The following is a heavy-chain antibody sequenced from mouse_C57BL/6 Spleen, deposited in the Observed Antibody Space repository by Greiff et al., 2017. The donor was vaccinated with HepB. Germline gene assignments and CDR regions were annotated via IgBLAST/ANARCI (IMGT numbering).Heavy chain of an antibody. CDR2: IYPGDGDT. CDR3: ARDYYGSKGLDY. J-gene: IGHJ2*01. Sequence: QVQLQQSGPELVKPGASVKISCKASGYAFSSSWMNWVKQRPGKGLEWIGRIYPGDGDTNYNGKFKGKATLTADKSSSTAYMQLSSLTSEDSAVYFCARDYYGSKGLDYWGQGTTLTVSS. D-gene: IGHD1-1*01. CDR1: GYAFSSSW. V-gene: IGHV1-82*01.